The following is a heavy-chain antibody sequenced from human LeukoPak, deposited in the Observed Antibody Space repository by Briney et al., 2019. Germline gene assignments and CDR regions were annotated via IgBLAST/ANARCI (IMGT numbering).Heavy chain of an antibody. J-gene: IGHJ5*02. Sequence: SETLSLTCAVSGGSISSGGYSWSWIRQPPGKGLEWIGYIYYSGSTYYNPSLKSRVTISVDTSKNQFSLKLSSVTAADTAVYYCARALSGFWFDPWGQGTLVTVSP. V-gene: IGHV4-30-4*07. CDR2: IYYSGST. CDR3: ARALSGFWFDP. CDR1: GGSISSGGYS.